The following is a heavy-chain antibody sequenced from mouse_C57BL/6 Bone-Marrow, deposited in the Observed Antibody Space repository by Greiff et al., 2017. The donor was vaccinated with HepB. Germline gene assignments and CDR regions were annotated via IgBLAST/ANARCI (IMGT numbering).Heavy chain of an antibody. J-gene: IGHJ4*01. CDR2: ISYDGSN. CDR1: GYSITSGYY. Sequence: ESGPGLVKPSQSLSLTCSVTGYSITSGYYWNWIRQLPGNKLEWVGYISYDGSNNYNPSLKNRISITRDTSKNQFFLKLNSVTTEDTAKYYCARGLLPYAMDYWGQGTSVTVSS. V-gene: IGHV3-6*01. D-gene: IGHD2-10*01. CDR3: ARGLLPYAMDY.